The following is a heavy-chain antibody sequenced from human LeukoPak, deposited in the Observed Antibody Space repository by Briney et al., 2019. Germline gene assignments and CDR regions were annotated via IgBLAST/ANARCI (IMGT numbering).Heavy chain of an antibody. J-gene: IGHJ4*02. CDR1: GFTFSTYA. V-gene: IGHV3-23*01. CDR3: ATGSYNPFDY. D-gene: IGHD3-10*01. CDR2: ISGSGDST. Sequence: GGSLRLSCAASGFTFSTYAMSWVRQAPGKGLEWVSGISGSGDSTNYADSVKGRFTISRDNSKNTQYLQMNSLRAEDTAVYYCATGSYNPFDYWGQGTLVTVSS.